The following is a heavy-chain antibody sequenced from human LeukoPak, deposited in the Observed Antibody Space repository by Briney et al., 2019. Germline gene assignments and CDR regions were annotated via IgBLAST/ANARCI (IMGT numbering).Heavy chain of an antibody. CDR1: GYTLTELS. CDR2: FDPEDGET. CDR3: ARVWPVVVPAAPGNYFDY. J-gene: IGHJ4*02. D-gene: IGHD2-2*01. Sequence: ASVKVSCKVSGYTLTELSMHWVRQAPGKGLEWMGGFDPEDGETIYAQKFQGRVTMTRDTSISTAYMELSRLRSDDTAVYYCARVWPVVVPAAPGNYFDYWGQGTLVTVSS. V-gene: IGHV1-24*01.